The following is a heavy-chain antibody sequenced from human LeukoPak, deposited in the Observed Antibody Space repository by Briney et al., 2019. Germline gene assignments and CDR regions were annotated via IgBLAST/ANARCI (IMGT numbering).Heavy chain of an antibody. CDR1: GGSFSGYY. D-gene: IGHD3-10*01. J-gene: IGHJ4*02. CDR2: INHSGST. CDR3: AADPITMVRGVPFTFDY. Sequence: SETLSLTCAVYGGSFSGYYWSWIRQPPGKGLEWIGEINHSGSTNYNPSLKSRVTISVDTSKNQFSLKLSSVTAADTAVYYCAADPITMVRGVPFTFDYWGQGTLVTVSS. V-gene: IGHV4-34*01.